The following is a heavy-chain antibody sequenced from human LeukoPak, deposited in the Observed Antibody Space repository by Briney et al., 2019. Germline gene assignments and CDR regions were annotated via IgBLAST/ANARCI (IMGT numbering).Heavy chain of an antibody. Sequence: GGSLRLSCAASGFTFSNYEMNWVRQAPGKGLEWVSYISSIDSTTYYADSVKGRFTISRDNAKNSLYLQMNSLRVEDTAVYHCARGLASSNWPHWFDPWGQGTLVSVSS. V-gene: IGHV3-48*03. D-gene: IGHD6-13*01. CDR3: ARGLASSNWPHWFDP. CDR1: GFTFSNYE. J-gene: IGHJ5*02. CDR2: ISSIDSTT.